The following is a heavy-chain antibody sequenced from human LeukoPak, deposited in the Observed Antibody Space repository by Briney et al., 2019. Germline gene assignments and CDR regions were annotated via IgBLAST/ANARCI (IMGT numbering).Heavy chain of an antibody. D-gene: IGHD3-22*01. CDR3: ARVPEYYYDSSGLPYFDL. J-gene: IGHJ2*01. CDR1: GGTFSSYA. CDR2: IIPIFGTA. Sequence: SVKVSCKASGGTFSSYAISWVRQAPGQGLEWMGGIIPIFGTANYAQKFQGRVTITADKSTSTAYMELSSLRSEDTAVYYCARVPEYYYDSSGLPYFDLWGRGTLVTVSS. V-gene: IGHV1-69*06.